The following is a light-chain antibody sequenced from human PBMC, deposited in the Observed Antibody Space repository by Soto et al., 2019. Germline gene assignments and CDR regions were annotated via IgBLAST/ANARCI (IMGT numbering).Light chain of an antibody. CDR2: AAS. CDR1: QGISSY. Sequence: DIQLTQSPSFLSASVGDRVTITCRASQGISSYLAWYQQKPGKAPKLLIYAASTLQSGVPSRFSGSGSGTEFTLTISSLQPEDFATYYCQQLNGYSWTFGQGTKVEIK. CDR3: QQLNGYSWT. V-gene: IGKV1-9*01. J-gene: IGKJ1*01.